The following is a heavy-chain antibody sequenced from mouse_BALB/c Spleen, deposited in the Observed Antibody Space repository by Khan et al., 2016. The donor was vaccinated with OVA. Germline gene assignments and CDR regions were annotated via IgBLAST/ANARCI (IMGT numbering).Heavy chain of an antibody. V-gene: IGHV5-6-5*01. CDR2: ISSGDST. Sequence: EVQLVESGGGLVKPGGSLKLSCAASGFTFSNYAMSWVRQSPEKRLEWVASISSGDSTYYPDSVKVRFTISRDNARNILYLQMSSLRSEDTAMYYCARDYWFAYWGQGTLVTVAA. CDR1: GFTFSNYA. CDR3: ARDYWFAY. J-gene: IGHJ3*01.